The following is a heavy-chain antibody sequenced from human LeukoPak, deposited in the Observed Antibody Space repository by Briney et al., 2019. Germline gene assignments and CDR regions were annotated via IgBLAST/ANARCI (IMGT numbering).Heavy chain of an antibody. Sequence: GGSLRLSCAASGFIFTNYFMSWVRQAPGKGLEWVANIKQDGSEKYYVDSVKGRFTISRDNAKNSLYLQMNSLRAEDTAVYYCARVTARDAFDIWGQGTMVTVSS. V-gene: IGHV3-7*03. J-gene: IGHJ3*02. CDR1: GFIFTNYF. CDR3: ARVTARDAFDI. D-gene: IGHD5-18*01. CDR2: IKQDGSEK.